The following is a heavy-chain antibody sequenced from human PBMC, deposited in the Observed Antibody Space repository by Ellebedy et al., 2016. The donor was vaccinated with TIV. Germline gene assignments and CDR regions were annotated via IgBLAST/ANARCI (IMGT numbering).Heavy chain of an antibody. V-gene: IGHV3-48*04. CDR3: ARDMGWGNERINDPFDI. CDR2: ISHSSITI. J-gene: IGHJ3*02. D-gene: IGHD7-27*01. Sequence: GESLKISCAASGFTFRSYSMNWVRQAPGKGLEWVSYISHSSITIYYADSVKGRFTISRDNSKNSLYLQMNSLRAEDTALYYCARDMGWGNERINDPFDIWGQGTMVTVSS. CDR1: GFTFRSYS.